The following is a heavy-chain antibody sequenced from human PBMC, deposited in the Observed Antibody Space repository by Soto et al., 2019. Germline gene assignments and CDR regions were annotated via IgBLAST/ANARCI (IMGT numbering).Heavy chain of an antibody. V-gene: IGHV3-21*04. CDR3: ARELDGIDV. CDR2: IDSSSSFI. CDR1: XLTFSSHA. Sequence: GGSLRLSCAASXLTFSSHAMNWVRQAPGKGLEWISSIDSSSSFIYYADSVQGRFTISRDNAKNSLYLQMSSLRAEDTAVYYCARELDGIDVWGQGTTVTVSS. J-gene: IGHJ6*02.